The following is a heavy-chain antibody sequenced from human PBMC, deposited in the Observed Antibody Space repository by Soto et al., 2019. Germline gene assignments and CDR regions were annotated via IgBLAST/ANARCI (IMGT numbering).Heavy chain of an antibody. Sequence: SETLSLTCAVYGGSFSGYYWSWIRQPPGKGLEWIGEINHSGSTNYNPSLKSRVTISVDTSKNQFSLKLSSVTAADTAVYYCARVGGYSYGYAPPPTYYFDYWGQGTLVTVSS. J-gene: IGHJ4*02. D-gene: IGHD5-18*01. CDR1: GGSFSGYY. CDR2: INHSGST. V-gene: IGHV4-34*01. CDR3: ARVGGYSYGYAPPPTYYFDY.